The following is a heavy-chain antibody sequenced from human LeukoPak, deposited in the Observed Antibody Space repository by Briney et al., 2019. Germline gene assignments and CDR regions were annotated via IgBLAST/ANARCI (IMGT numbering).Heavy chain of an antibody. V-gene: IGHV4-59*01. CDR2: IYYSGST. CDR1: GGSISSYD. Sequence: SETLSLTCTVSGGSISSYDWSWIRQPPGKGLEWIGYIYYSGSTRYSPSLKSRVTISVDTSKNQFSLKLSSVTAADTAVYYCARAKSLSAFDIWGQGTMVTVSS. CDR3: ARAKSLSAFDI. J-gene: IGHJ3*02.